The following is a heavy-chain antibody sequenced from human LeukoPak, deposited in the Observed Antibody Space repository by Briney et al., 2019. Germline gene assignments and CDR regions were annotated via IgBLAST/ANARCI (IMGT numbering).Heavy chain of an antibody. Sequence: SETLSLTCAVSGYSISSGYYWGWIRQPPGKGLEWIGSIYHSGSTYYNPSLKSRVTISVDTSKNRFSLKLSSVTAADTAVYYCARLRNYYDSSGDDYWGQGTLVTVSS. V-gene: IGHV4-38-2*01. CDR1: GYSISSGYY. J-gene: IGHJ4*02. CDR3: ARLRNYYDSSGDDY. D-gene: IGHD3-22*01. CDR2: IYHSGST.